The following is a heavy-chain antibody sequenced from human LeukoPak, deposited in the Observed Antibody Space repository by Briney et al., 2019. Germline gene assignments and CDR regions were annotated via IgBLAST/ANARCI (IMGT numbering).Heavy chain of an antibody. D-gene: IGHD3-22*01. CDR3: ARDYYDSSGFDAFDI. Sequence: PGGSLKLSCAASGFTFSSYAMHWVRQAPGKGLEWVAVIYSGGSTYYADSVKGRFTISRDNSKNTLYLQMNSLRAEDTAVYYCARDYYDSSGFDAFDIWGQGTMVTVSS. J-gene: IGHJ3*02. CDR2: IYSGGST. CDR1: GFTFSSYA. V-gene: IGHV3-53*01.